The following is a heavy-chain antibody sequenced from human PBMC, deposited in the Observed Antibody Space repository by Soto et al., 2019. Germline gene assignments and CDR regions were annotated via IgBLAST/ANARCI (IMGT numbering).Heavy chain of an antibody. D-gene: IGHD1-20*01. V-gene: IGHV4-34*01. Sequence: SETLSLPDSVYGWSFSGYYWSWIRQPPGKGLEWIGEINHSGSTNYNPSLKSRVTISVDTSKNQFCLKLSSLTAADTAVYYCARAHLTATVLFDYWGQGTLVPVSS. J-gene: IGHJ4*02. CDR2: INHSGST. CDR1: GWSFSGYY. CDR3: ARAHLTATVLFDY.